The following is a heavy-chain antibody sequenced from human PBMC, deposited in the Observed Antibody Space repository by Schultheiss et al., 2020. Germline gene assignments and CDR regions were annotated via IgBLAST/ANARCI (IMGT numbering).Heavy chain of an antibody. CDR2: ISYDGSNK. J-gene: IGHJ4*02. CDR3: ARVLKAQWLVRGNDY. D-gene: IGHD6-19*01. Sequence: GGSLRLSCAASGFTFSSYAMHWVRQAPGKGLEWVAVISYDGSNKYYADSVKGRFTISRDNSKNTLYLQMNSLRAEDTAVYYCARVLKAQWLVRGNDYWGQGTLVTVSS. V-gene: IGHV3-30-3*01. CDR1: GFTFSSYA.